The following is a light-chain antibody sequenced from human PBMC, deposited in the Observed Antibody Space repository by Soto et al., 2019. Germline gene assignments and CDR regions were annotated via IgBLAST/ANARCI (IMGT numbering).Light chain of an antibody. CDR1: QSVASN. CDR3: QQYGNSPQT. V-gene: IGKV3-15*01. CDR2: GAS. J-gene: IGKJ2*01. Sequence: EIVMTQSPATLSVSPGERATLSCRPSQSVASNLAWYRHKPGQAPRLLIYGASTRATGIPARFSGSGSGTEFTLTISSLQSEDFAVYYCQQYGNSPQTFGQGTKLEIK.